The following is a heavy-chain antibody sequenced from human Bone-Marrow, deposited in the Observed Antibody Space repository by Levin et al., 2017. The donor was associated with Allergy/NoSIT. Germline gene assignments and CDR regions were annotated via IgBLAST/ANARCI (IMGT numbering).Heavy chain of an antibody. Sequence: GGSLRLSCAASGFTFSSYGMHWVRQAPGKGLEWVAVISYDGSNKYYADSVKGRFTISRDNSKNTLYLQMNSLRAEDTAVYYCAKEAGIAVAGTQIVYYYYMDVWGKGTTVTVSS. V-gene: IGHV3-30*18. CDR2: ISYDGSNK. J-gene: IGHJ6*03. CDR3: AKEAGIAVAGTQIVYYYYMDV. CDR1: GFTFSSYG. D-gene: IGHD6-19*01.